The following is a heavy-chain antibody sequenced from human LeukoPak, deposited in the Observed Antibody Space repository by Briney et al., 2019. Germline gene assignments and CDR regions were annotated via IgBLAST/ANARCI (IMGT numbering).Heavy chain of an antibody. CDR1: GFTFSNAW. V-gene: IGHV3-15*07. J-gene: IGHJ4*02. D-gene: IGHD3-22*01. CDR3: TTDYYDSSGYYYFDY. CDR2: IKSKTDGGTT. Sequence: PGGSLRLSCATSGFTFSNAWMNWVRQGPGKGLEWVGRIKSKTDGGTTDYAAPVKGRFTISRDDSKNTLYLQMNSLKTEDTAMYYCTTDYYDSSGYYYFDYWGQGTLVTVSS.